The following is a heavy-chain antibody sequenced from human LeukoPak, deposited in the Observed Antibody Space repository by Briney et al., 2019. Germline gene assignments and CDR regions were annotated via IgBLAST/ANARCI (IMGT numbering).Heavy chain of an antibody. D-gene: IGHD3-3*01. Sequence: ASVKVSCKASGGTFGSYAISWVRQAPGQGLEWMGGVIPIFGTANYAQKFQGRVTITADESTSTAYMELSSLRSEDTAVYYCARGWSVEWLPHYWGQGTLVTVSS. J-gene: IGHJ4*02. CDR2: VIPIFGTA. CDR3: ARGWSVEWLPHY. CDR1: GGTFGSYA. V-gene: IGHV1-69*13.